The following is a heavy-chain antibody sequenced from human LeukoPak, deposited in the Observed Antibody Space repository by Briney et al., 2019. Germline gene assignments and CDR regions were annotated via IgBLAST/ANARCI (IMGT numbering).Heavy chain of an antibody. Sequence: GGSLRLSCAASGFTFSSYSMNWVRQAPGKGLEWVSSISSSSYIYYADSVKGRFTISRDNAKNSLYLQMNSLRAEDTAVYYCAKDPALRAKYYYDYWGQGTLVTVSS. J-gene: IGHJ4*02. CDR2: ISSSSYI. V-gene: IGHV3-21*04. CDR3: AKDPALRAKYYYDY. D-gene: IGHD2/OR15-2a*01. CDR1: GFTFSSYS.